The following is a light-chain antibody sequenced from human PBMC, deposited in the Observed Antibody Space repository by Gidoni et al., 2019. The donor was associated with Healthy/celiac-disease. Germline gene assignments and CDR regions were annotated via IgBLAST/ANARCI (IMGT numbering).Light chain of an antibody. Sequence: ETVMTQSPATLSVSPGERATLSCRASQRVSSNLAWYQQKHGPAPRLLIYGASTRATGIPAGFSGSGSGAEFTLTISRLQSEDFAVYSCQQYNNWPTFGGGTKVEIK. J-gene: IGKJ4*01. CDR3: QQYNNWPT. CDR2: GAS. V-gene: IGKV3-15*01. CDR1: QRVSSN.